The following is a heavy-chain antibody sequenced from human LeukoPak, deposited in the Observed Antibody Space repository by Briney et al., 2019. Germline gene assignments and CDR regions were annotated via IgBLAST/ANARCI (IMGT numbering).Heavy chain of an antibody. CDR1: GFMFHDYA. CDR3: ARESESSGWYDY. Sequence: GGSLRLSCAAPGFMFHDYAIHWVRQAPGKGLEWVSLISGDGGSTFYADSVKGRITISRDNSKNSLYLQMNSLRSDDTALYYCARESESSGWYDYWGQGTLVTVSS. V-gene: IGHV3-43*02. J-gene: IGHJ4*02. D-gene: IGHD6-19*01. CDR2: ISGDGGST.